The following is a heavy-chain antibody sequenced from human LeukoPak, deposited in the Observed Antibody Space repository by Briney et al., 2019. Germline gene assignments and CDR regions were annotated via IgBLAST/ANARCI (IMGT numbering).Heavy chain of an antibody. J-gene: IGHJ5*02. CDR2: INPNSGGT. Sequence: GASVKVSCKASGYTFTGYYMHWVRQAPGQGLGWMGWINPNSGGTNYAQKFQGRVTMTRDTSISTAYMELSRLRSDDTAVYYCARDLDYGSGSSPIDPWGQGTLVTVSS. D-gene: IGHD3-10*01. CDR1: GYTFTGYY. V-gene: IGHV1-2*02. CDR3: ARDLDYGSGSSPIDP.